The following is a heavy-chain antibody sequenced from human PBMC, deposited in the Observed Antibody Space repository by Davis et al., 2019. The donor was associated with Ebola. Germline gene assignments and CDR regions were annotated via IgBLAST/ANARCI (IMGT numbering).Heavy chain of an antibody. D-gene: IGHD1-7*01. CDR2: TTLSGGST. J-gene: IGHJ2*01. CDR3: AKDGGNYPYWYFDL. CDR1: GFTFNIYA. Sequence: GESLKISCAVSGFTFNIYAMSWVRQAPGKGLEWVSATTLSGGSTYYADSVKGRFTISRDNSRNTLYLQMNILRAEDTAVYYCAKDGGNYPYWYFDLWGRGTLVTVSS. V-gene: IGHV3-23*01.